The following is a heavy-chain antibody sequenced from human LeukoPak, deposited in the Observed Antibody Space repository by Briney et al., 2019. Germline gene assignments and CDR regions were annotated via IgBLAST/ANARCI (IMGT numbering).Heavy chain of an antibody. D-gene: IGHD1-26*01. J-gene: IGHJ3*02. CDR3: ARHRDSGSYYGGAFDI. Sequence: GESLKISCMGSGYSFTSYWIGWVRQMPGKGLEWMGIIYPGDSDTRYSPSFQGQVTISADKSISTAYLQWSSLKASDTAMYYCARHRDSGSYYGGAFDIWGQGTMVTVSS. V-gene: IGHV5-51*01. CDR2: IYPGDSDT. CDR1: GYSFTSYW.